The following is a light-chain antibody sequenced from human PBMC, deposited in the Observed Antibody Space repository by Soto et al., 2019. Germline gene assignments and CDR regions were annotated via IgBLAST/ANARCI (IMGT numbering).Light chain of an antibody. CDR1: QSISSW. V-gene: IGKV1-5*01. J-gene: IGKJ1*01. Sequence: DIQMTQSPSTLSASVGDRVTITCRASQSISSWLAWYQQKPGKAPKLLIYDASSLESGVPSRFSGSGSWTEFTLTISCLQPDDFATYYCQQYNSYSWTFGQGTKVEIK. CDR2: DAS. CDR3: QQYNSYSWT.